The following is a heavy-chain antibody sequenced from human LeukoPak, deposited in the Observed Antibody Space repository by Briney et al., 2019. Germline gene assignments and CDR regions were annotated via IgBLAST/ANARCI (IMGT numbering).Heavy chain of an antibody. CDR3: ARGGYYYDSSGYGENFDY. CDR2: IYYSGST. D-gene: IGHD3-22*01. J-gene: IGHJ4*02. V-gene: IGHV4-30-4*01. Sequence: SQTLSLTCTVSGGSISSGDYYWSWIRQPPGKGLEWIGYIYYSGSTYYNPSLKSRVTISVDTSKNQFSLKLSPVTAADTAAYYCARGGYYYDSSGYGENFDYWGQGTLVTVSS. CDR1: GGSISSGDYY.